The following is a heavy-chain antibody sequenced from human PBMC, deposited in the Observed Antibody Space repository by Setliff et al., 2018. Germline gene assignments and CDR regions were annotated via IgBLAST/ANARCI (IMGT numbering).Heavy chain of an antibody. J-gene: IGHJ3*02. V-gene: IGHV1-46*01. Sequence: ASVKVSCQASGYTFTTYYFHWVRQAPGQGLEWMGIISPSGGSTSYAQKFQDRVTMTRDTSTSTVYMELSSLRSEDTAVYYCARGGKATGYGGGGAFDIWGQGTMVTVSS. CDR1: GYTFTTYY. CDR3: ARGGKATGYGGGGAFDI. D-gene: IGHD6-25*01. CDR2: ISPSGGST.